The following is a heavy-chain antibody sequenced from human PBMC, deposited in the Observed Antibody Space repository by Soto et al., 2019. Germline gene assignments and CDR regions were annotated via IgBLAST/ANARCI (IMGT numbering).Heavy chain of an antibody. V-gene: IGHV4-59*01. Sequence: SETLSLTCTVSGGSFSSYYWSWVRQPPGNGLEWIGCFYDSGSTNYKPSLESRVTISVDTSKNQFALKLNSVTAADTAVYYCARGTLTSHFDYWGQGTLVTVSS. CDR1: GGSFSSYY. CDR3: ARGTLTSHFDY. CDR2: FYDSGST. J-gene: IGHJ4*02.